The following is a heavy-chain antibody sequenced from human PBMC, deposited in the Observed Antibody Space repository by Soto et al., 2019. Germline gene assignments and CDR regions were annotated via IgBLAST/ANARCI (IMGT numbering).Heavy chain of an antibody. J-gene: IGHJ4*02. V-gene: IGHV1-69*01. CDR3: AIVSEYIGWGYGYFDY. CDR2: IIPIFGTA. Sequence: QVQLVQSGAEVKKPGSSVKVSCKASGGTFSSYAISWVRQAPGQGLEWMGGIIPIFGTANYAQRFQGRVTITADESTGTAYMGLSSLISEDTAVYYCAIVSEYIGWGYGYFDYWGQGTLVTVSS. CDR1: GGTFSSYA. D-gene: IGHD6-6*01.